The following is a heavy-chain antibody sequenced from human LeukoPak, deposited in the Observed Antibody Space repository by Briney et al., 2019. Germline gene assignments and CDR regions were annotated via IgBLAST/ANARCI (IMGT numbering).Heavy chain of an antibody. J-gene: IGHJ5*02. CDR1: GGSFSDYY. Sequence: TSETLSLTCAVYGGSFSDYYWTWIRQPPGKGLEWIGEINHSGSPNNNPSLKSRVSISFDTSKNQFSLKLSSVTAADTAVYYCARDYDILTGYYNWFDPWGQGTLVTVSS. CDR2: INHSGSP. V-gene: IGHV4-34*01. D-gene: IGHD3-9*01. CDR3: ARDYDILTGYYNWFDP.